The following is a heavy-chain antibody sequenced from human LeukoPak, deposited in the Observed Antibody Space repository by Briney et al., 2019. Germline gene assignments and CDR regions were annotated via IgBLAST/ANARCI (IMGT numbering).Heavy chain of an antibody. CDR1: GFTFSDYY. V-gene: IGHV3-11*04. CDR3: ARGVTFGGVIVYFDY. J-gene: IGHJ4*02. Sequence: SGGSLRLSCAASGFTFSDYYMSWIRQAPGKGLEWVSYISSSGSAIYYADSVKGRFTISRDNAKNSLYLQMKSLRAEDAAVYYCARGVTFGGVIVYFDYWGQGTLVTVSS. D-gene: IGHD3-16*02. CDR2: ISSSGSAI.